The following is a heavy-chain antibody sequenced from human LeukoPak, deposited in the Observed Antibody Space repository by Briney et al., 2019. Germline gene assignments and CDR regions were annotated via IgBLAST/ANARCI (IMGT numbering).Heavy chain of an antibody. Sequence: GGSLRLSCAASGFTFNNYIMNWVRQAPGKGLEWVSSISSSSSYIYYADSVKGRFTISRDNAKNSLYLQMNSLRAEDTAVYYCARGPLAAAPYYYMDVWGKGTTVTVSS. CDR2: ISSSSSYI. CDR1: GFTFNNYI. CDR3: ARGPLAAAPYYYMDV. V-gene: IGHV3-21*01. D-gene: IGHD6-13*01. J-gene: IGHJ6*03.